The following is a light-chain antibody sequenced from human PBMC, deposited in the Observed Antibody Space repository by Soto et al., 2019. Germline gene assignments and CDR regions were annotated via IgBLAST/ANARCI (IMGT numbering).Light chain of an antibody. CDR1: QGISNY. CDR2: AAS. Sequence: TQMTQPPSSLPASVGARVTITCRASQGISNYLAWYQQTPGKVPKLLIYAASTLESGVPSRFSGSGSGTDFTLTISSLQPEDVATYYCQKYNSAPPLTFGGGTKVDTK. V-gene: IGKV1-27*01. CDR3: QKYNSAPPLT. J-gene: IGKJ4*01.